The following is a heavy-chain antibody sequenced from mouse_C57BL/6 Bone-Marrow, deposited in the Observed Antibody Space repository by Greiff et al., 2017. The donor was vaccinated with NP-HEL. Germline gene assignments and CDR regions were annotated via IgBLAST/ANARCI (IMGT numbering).Heavy chain of an antibody. D-gene: IGHD1-1*01. V-gene: IGHV1-58*01. CDR1: GYTFTSYG. CDR2: IYIGNGYT. CDR3: ARSDYGSEGFAY. J-gene: IGHJ3*01. Sequence: VQLKESGAELVRPGSSVKMSCKTSGYTFTSYGINWVKQRPGQGLEWIGYIYIGNGYTAYNEKFKGQATLTSDTSSSTAYMQLSSLTSEDSAIYFCARSDYGSEGFAYWGQGTLVTVSA.